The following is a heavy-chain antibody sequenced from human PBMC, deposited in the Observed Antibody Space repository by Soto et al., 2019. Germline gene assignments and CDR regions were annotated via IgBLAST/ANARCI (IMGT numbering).Heavy chain of an antibody. CDR3: ARVSTMVRGVAMDV. V-gene: IGHV3-13*01. J-gene: IGHJ6*02. CDR2: IGTAGDT. D-gene: IGHD3-10*01. CDR1: GFTFSSYD. Sequence: GSLRLSCAASGFTFSSYDMHWVRQATGKGLEWVSAIGTAGDTYYSGSVKGRFTISRENAKNSLYLQMNSLRAEDTAVYYCARVSTMVRGVAMDVWGQGTTVTVSS.